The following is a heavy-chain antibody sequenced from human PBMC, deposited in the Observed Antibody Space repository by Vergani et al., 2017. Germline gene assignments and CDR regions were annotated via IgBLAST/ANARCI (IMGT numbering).Heavy chain of an antibody. CDR1: GGSFSGYY. Sequence: QVQLQQWGAGLLKPSETLSLTCAVYGGSFSGYYWSWIRQPPGKGLEWIGEINHSGSTNYNPSLKSRVTISVDTSKNQFSLKLSSVTAADTAVYYCARAIVVPDYYYYMDVWGKGTTVTVSS. J-gene: IGHJ6*03. CDR3: ARAIVVPDYYYYMDV. D-gene: IGHD2-2*01. V-gene: IGHV4-34*01. CDR2: INHSGST.